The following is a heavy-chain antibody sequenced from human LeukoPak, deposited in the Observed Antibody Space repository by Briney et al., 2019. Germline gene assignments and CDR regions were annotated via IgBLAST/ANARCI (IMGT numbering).Heavy chain of an antibody. CDR1: GFTFSSYE. CDR2: ISSSGDTI. CDR3: ARDGGTRLKYSYGYGDF. D-gene: IGHD5-18*01. Sequence: GGSLRLSCAASGFTFSSYEMNWVRQAPGKGLEWVSYISSSGDTIYYTDSVRGRFTISRDNAKSSLYLQMNSLRAEDTAVYYCARDGGTRLKYSYGYGDFWGQGTLVTVSS. J-gene: IGHJ4*02. V-gene: IGHV3-48*03.